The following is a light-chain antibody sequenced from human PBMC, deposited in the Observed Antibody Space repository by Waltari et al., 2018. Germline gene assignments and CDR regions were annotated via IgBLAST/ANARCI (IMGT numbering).Light chain of an antibody. CDR2: EGS. CDR1: SCDVGSYNL. J-gene: IGLJ2*01. Sequence: QSALTQPAPVSGSPGQSITISCTGTSCDVGSYNLVSWYQQHPGKAPKLMIYEGSKRPSGVSNRFSGSKSGNTASLTISGLQAEDEADYYCYSYAGSNTFVFGGGTKLTVL. CDR3: YSYAGSNTFV. V-gene: IGLV2-23*03.